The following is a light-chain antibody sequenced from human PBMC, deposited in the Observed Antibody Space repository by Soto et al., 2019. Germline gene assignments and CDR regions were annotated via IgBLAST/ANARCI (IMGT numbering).Light chain of an antibody. CDR2: AVS. CDR3: ISYTDRQSYL. Sequence: GASSDIGSYNHVAWYQQFPGKSPKLMIYAVSDRPSGVSDRFSGSKSGITASLTISGLQTEDEADYYCISYTDRQSYLFGTGTKVTVL. CDR1: SSDIGSYNH. V-gene: IGLV2-14*03. J-gene: IGLJ1*01.